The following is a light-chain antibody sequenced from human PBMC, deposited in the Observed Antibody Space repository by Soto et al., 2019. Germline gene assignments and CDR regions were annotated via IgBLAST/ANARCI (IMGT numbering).Light chain of an antibody. CDR1: QTISSY. J-gene: IGKJ5*01. CDR2: AAS. V-gene: IGKV1-39*01. Sequence: IQMTQSPPSLSASVGDRVTITCRASQTISSYLNWYQQKPGRAPKLLTYAASTLQAGVPSRFSGSGSGTAFTLTINNLQPEDFATYYCQQSYGTPITFGQGTRLEI. CDR3: QQSYGTPIT.